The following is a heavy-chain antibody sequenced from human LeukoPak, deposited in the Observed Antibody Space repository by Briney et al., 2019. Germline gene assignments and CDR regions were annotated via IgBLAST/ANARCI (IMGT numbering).Heavy chain of an antibody. CDR3: ARLIQTYDFWSGYYTGHRRFDY. CDR2: INHSGST. D-gene: IGHD3-3*01. CDR1: GGSFSGYY. J-gene: IGHJ4*02. V-gene: IGHV4-34*01. Sequence: PSETLSLTCAVYGGSFSGYYWSWIRQPPGKGLEWIGEINHSGSTNYNPSLKSRVTISVDTSKNQFSLKLSSVTAADTAVYYCARLIQTYDFWSGYYTGHRRFDYWGQGTLVTVSS.